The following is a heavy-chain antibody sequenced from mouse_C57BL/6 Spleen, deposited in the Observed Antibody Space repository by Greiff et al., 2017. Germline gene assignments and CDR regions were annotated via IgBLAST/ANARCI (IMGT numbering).Heavy chain of an antibody. Sequence: EVKLQESGPGLVKPSQSLSLTCSVTGYSITSGYYWNWIRQFPGNKLEWMGYISYDGSNNYNPSLKNRISITRDTSKNQFFLKLNSVTTEDTATYYCARAEVYGNYVKELNYFDYWGQGTTLTVSS. CDR3: ARAEVYGNYVKELNYFDY. V-gene: IGHV3-6*01. CDR1: GYSITSGYY. CDR2: ISYDGSN. D-gene: IGHD2-1*01. J-gene: IGHJ2*01.